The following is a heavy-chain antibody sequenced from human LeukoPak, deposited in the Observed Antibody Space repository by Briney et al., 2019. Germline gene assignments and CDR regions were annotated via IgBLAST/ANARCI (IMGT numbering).Heavy chain of an antibody. CDR1: GGSISSYY. D-gene: IGHD3-9*01. CDR3: ARTIMYYDILTGYPNWFDP. CDR2: IYYSGST. V-gene: IGHV4-59*01. J-gene: IGHJ5*02. Sequence: PSETLSLTCTVSGGSISSYYWSWIRQPPGKGLEWIGYIYYSGSTNYNPSLKSRVTISVDTSKNQFSLKLSSVTAADTAVYYCARTIMYYDILTGYPNWFDPWGQGTLVTVSS.